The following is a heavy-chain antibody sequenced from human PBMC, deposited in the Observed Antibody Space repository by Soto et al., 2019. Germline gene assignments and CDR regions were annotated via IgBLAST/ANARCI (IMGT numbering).Heavy chain of an antibody. CDR3: ARHPERIAQIGWFDP. V-gene: IGHV3-48*01. CDR2: ISSSSSTI. Sequence: PGGSLRLSCAASGFTFSSYGMNWVRQAPGKGLEWVSYISSSSSTIYYADSVKGRFTISRDNAKNSLYLQMNSLRAEDTAVYYCARHPERIAQIGWFDPWGQGTLVTVS. CDR1: GFTFSSYG. D-gene: IGHD6-13*01. J-gene: IGHJ5*02.